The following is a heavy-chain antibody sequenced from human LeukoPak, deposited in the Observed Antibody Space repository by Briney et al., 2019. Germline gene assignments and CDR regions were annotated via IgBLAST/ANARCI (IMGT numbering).Heavy chain of an antibody. Sequence: SETLSLXCAVYGGSFSGYYWSWIRRPPGKGLEWIGEINHSGSTNYNPSLKSRVTISVDTSKNQFSLKLSSVTAADTTVYYCARGRGYNAFDYWGQGTLVTVSS. CDR1: GGSFSGYY. J-gene: IGHJ4*02. CDR3: ARGRGYNAFDY. D-gene: IGHD5-24*01. V-gene: IGHV4-34*01. CDR2: INHSGST.